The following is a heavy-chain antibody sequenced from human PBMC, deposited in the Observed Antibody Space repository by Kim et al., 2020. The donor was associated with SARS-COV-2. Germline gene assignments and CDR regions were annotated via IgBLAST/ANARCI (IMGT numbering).Heavy chain of an antibody. J-gene: IGHJ5*02. CDR1: GGTFSSYA. D-gene: IGHD6-19*01. CDR3: ARDLAVAGTFQQRWFDP. Sequence: SVKVSCKASGGTFSSYAISWVRQAPGQGLEWMGRIIPILGIANYAQKFQGRVTITADKSTSTAYMELSSLRSEDTAVYYCARDLAVAGTFQQRWFDPWGQGTLVTVSS. V-gene: IGHV1-69*04. CDR2: IIPILGIA.